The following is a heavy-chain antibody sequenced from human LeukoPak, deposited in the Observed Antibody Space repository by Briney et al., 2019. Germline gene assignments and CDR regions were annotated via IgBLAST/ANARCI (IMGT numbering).Heavy chain of an antibody. CDR2: ISGSGGST. J-gene: IGHJ6*02. D-gene: IGHD3-3*01. CDR3: ACTIFGVVISRGYGMDV. CDR1: GFTFSSYA. V-gene: IGHV3-23*01. Sequence: GGSLRLSCAASGFTFSSYAMSWVRQAPGKGLEWVSAISGSGGSTYYADSVKGRFTISRDNSKNTLYLQMNSLRAEDTAVYYCACTIFGVVISRGYGMDVWGQGTTVTVSS.